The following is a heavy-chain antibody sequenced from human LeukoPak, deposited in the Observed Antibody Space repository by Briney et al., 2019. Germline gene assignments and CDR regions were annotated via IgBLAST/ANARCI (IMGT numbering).Heavy chain of an antibody. CDR2: ISGSGGST. D-gene: IGHD6-19*01. CDR1: GFTFSSYA. V-gene: IGHV3-23*01. J-gene: IGHJ5*02. Sequence: HPGGSLRLSCAASGFTFSSYAMSWVRQAPGKGLEWVSAISGSGGSTYYADSVKGRFTISRDNSKNTLYLQMNSLRAEDTAAYYCAKDRSRNGIAVAGTWGQGTLVTVSS. CDR3: AKDRSRNGIAVAGT.